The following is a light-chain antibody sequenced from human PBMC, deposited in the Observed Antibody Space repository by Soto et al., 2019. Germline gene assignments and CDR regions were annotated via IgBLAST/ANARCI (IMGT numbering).Light chain of an antibody. CDR3: QQHNGAPFT. CDR1: QGISTY. V-gene: IGKV1-27*01. Sequence: DIQMTQSPSSLSASIGDRVTITCRASQGISTYLAWYQQKPGKVPKLLIYAASTLQSGVPSRFSGSGSGTDFTLTINNLQPEDFPTYYCQQHNGAPFTFGPGTKVDIK. J-gene: IGKJ3*01. CDR2: AAS.